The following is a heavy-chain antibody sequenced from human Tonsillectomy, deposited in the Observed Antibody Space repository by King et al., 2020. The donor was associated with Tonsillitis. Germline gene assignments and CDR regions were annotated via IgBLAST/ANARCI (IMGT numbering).Heavy chain of an antibody. CDR2: LYSGGST. CDR1: GFTVSSNY. CDR3: ARDYDLSGRYYFDC. V-gene: IGHV3-66*01. J-gene: IGHJ4*02. Sequence: VQLVESGGGLVQPGGSLRLSCAASGFTVSSNYMSWVRQAPGKGLEWVSVLYSGGSTYYADSVKGRLTISRDNSKNTLYLQMNSLRAEDTAVYYCARDYDLSGRYYFDCWGQGTLVTVSS. D-gene: IGHD3-10*01.